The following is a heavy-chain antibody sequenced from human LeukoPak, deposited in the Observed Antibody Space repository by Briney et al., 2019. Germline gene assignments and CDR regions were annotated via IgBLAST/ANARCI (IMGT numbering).Heavy chain of an antibody. Sequence: GGSLRLSCAASGFTFSSYAMTWVRQAPGEGLEWVSSISGSGNYTYYADSVKGRFTISRDNSKNTLYLQMNSLRAEDTAVYYCAKDLWVVGYFDYWGQGTLVTVSS. J-gene: IGHJ4*02. CDR1: GFTFSSYA. D-gene: IGHD1-26*01. V-gene: IGHV3-23*01. CDR2: ISGSGNYT. CDR3: AKDLWVVGYFDY.